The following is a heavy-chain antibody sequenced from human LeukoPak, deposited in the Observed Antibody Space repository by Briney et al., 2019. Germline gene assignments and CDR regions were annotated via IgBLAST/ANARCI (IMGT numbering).Heavy chain of an antibody. CDR2: IIPMFGTS. CDR3: ATYTLSQFWSGYYHFDY. J-gene: IGHJ4*02. CDR1: GGNFISYA. V-gene: IGHV1-69*05. D-gene: IGHD3-3*01. Sequence: SVKVSCKASGGNFISYAVSWVRQAPGQGLEWMGGIIPMFGTSNYSQKFQGRVTITTDESTTTAYMELSSLSSEDTAVYYCATYTLSQFWSGYYHFDYWGQGTLVSVSS.